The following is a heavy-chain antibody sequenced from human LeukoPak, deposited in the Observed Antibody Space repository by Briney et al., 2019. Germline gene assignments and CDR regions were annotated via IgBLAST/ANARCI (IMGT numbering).Heavy chain of an antibody. J-gene: IGHJ4*02. D-gene: IGHD2-2*01. CDR3: ADVRTLAY. V-gene: IGHV4-39*06. Sequence: NPSETLSLTCTVSGGSITIGASYWGWFRQPPGKTLEWVGSIYYSGSTYYNPSLKSRVTISLDTSKNQFTLKLISATAADTAVYYCADVRTLAYWGQGTLVTVSS. CDR2: IYYSGST. CDR1: GGSITIGASY.